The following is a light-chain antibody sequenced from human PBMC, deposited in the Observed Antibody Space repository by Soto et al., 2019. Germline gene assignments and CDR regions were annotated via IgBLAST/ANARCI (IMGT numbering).Light chain of an antibody. CDR3: QQHDASPTWT. V-gene: IGKV3-15*01. J-gene: IGKJ1*01. CDR2: GAS. Sequence: EIVMTQSPATLSVSPGERATLSCRASQSVSSNLAWYQQEPGQAPRLLIYGASTRATGIPARFSGSGSGTEFTLTISSLQSEDFAEYHCQQHDASPTWTFGQGTKVDIK. CDR1: QSVSSN.